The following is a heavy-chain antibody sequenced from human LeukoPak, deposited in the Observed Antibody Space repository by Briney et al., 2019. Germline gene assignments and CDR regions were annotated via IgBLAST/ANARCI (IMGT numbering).Heavy chain of an antibody. Sequence: SETLSLTCAVYGGSFTDYYWSWIRQPPGKGLEWIGEINHRGSTNYNSSLKSRVTISVDRSKNQFSLKLSSVTAAVTAVYFCARVPHTTSSIDYWGQGAPVTVSS. CDR2: INHRGST. J-gene: IGHJ4*02. CDR3: ARVPHTTSSIDY. CDR1: GGSFTDYY. V-gene: IGHV4-34*01. D-gene: IGHD6-6*01.